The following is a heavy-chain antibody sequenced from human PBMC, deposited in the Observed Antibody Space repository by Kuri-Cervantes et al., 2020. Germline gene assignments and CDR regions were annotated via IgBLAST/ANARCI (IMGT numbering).Heavy chain of an antibody. Sequence: ETLSLTCAASGFTSDDYAMHWVRQAPGKGLEWVSLISWDGGSTYYADSVKGRFTISRDNSKNSLYLQMNSLRAEDTAIYYCARDGRSGGWYVGDGWFDPWGQGTLVTVSS. V-gene: IGHV3-43D*04. CDR3: ARDGRSGGWYVGDGWFDP. CDR2: ISWDGGST. CDR1: GFTSDDYA. J-gene: IGHJ5*02. D-gene: IGHD6-19*01.